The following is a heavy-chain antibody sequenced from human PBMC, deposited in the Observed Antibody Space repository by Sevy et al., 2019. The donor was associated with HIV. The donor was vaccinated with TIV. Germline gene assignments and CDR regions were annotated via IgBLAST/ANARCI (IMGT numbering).Heavy chain of an antibody. CDR3: AINYFDY. Sequence: GGSLRLSCAASGFTFSSYSMHWVRQAPGKGLEWVAVISYDGSNKYYADSVKGRFNISRDNSKNTLYLQMNSLRAEVTAVYYCAINYFDYWGQGTLVTVSS. CDR1: GFTFSSYS. CDR2: ISYDGSNK. J-gene: IGHJ4*02. V-gene: IGHV3-30*03.